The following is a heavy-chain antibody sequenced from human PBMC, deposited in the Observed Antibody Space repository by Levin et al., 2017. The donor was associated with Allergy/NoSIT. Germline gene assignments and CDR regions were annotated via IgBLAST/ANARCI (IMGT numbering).Heavy chain of an antibody. CDR1: GFTVSSNY. Sequence: GESLKISCAASGFTVSSNYMSWVRQAPGKGLEWVSVIYSGGSTYYSDSVKGRFTISRDNSKNTLYLQMNSLRAEDTAVYYCAREQGGEMATISNFDYWGQGTLVTVSS. V-gene: IGHV3-66*01. CDR2: IYSGGST. CDR3: AREQGGEMATISNFDY. D-gene: IGHD5-24*01. J-gene: IGHJ4*02.